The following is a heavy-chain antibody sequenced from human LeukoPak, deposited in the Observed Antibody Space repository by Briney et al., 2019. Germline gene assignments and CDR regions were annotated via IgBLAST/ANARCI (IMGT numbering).Heavy chain of an antibody. Sequence: ASVKVSRKASGYTFTSYGISWVRQAPGQGLEWMGWISAYNGNTNYAQKLQGRVTITTDTSTSTAYMELRSLRSDDTAVYYCARDHRPYCSGGSCYYDYWGQGTLVTVSS. D-gene: IGHD2-15*01. CDR1: GYTFTSYG. J-gene: IGHJ4*02. CDR3: ARDHRPYCSGGSCYYDY. V-gene: IGHV1-18*01. CDR2: ISAYNGNT.